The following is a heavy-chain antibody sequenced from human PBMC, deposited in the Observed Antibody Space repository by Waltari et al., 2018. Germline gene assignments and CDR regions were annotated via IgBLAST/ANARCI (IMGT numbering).Heavy chain of an antibody. V-gene: IGHV1-3*01. J-gene: IGHJ4*02. Sequence: QVQLVQSGAEVKKPGASVKVSCKASGYTFTSYAMHLVRQAPGQRLEWMGWINAGNGNKKYSQKFQGRVTITRDTSASTAYMELSSLRSEDTAVYYCGKGKIVATIIGYWGQGTLVTVSS. CDR2: INAGNGNK. CDR3: GKGKIVATIIGY. CDR1: GYTFTSYA. D-gene: IGHD5-12*01.